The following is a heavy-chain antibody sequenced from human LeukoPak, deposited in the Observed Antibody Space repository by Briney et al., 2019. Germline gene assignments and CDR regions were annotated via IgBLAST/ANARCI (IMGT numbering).Heavy chain of an antibody. V-gene: IGHV1-18*01. CDR2: ISPYNGNT. CDR3: ARAGPGSGWYFDY. Sequence: GASVKVSCKASGYDFTSVGITWVRRAPGQGLEWMGWISPYNGNTRYAQKFQGRVAMTTDTPTTTAYMELRGLRFNDTAVYYCARAGPGSGWYFDYWGQGTLVTVSS. J-gene: IGHJ4*02. D-gene: IGHD6-19*01. CDR1: GYDFTSVG.